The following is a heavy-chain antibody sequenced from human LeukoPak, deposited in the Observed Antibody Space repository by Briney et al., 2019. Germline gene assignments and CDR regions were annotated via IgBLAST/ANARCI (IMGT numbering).Heavy chain of an antibody. V-gene: IGHV1-2*02. CDR1: GYTFTGYY. J-gene: IGHJ4*02. CDR3: VRDGGFYYDSSGYNI. CDR2: INPNGGGT. Sequence: GASVKVSCKASGYTFTGYYMHWVRQAPGQGLEWMGWINPNGGGTKYAQKFQGRVSMTRDTSISTAYMQLSRLTSDDTAVYFCVRDGGFYYDSSGYNIWGQGTLVTVSS. D-gene: IGHD3-22*01.